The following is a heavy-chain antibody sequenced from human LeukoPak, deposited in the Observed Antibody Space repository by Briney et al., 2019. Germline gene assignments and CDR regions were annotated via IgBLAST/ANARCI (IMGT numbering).Heavy chain of an antibody. J-gene: IGHJ4*02. CDR1: GFTFSGYA. Sequence: PGGSLRLSCAASGFTFSGYAMSWVRQAPGKGLEWVSAISGSGGSTYYADFVKGRFTISRDNSKNTLYLQMNSLRAEDTAVYYCAKQYTGHLDYWGQGTLVTVSS. CDR3: AKQYTGHLDY. CDR2: ISGSGGST. V-gene: IGHV3-23*01. D-gene: IGHD1-26*01.